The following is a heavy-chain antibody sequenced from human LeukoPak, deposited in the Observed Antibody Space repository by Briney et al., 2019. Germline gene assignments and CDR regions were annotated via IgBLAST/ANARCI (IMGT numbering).Heavy chain of an antibody. J-gene: IGHJ4*02. CDR2: ISSSGTSL. CDR3: ARAWMVRGVINY. V-gene: IGHV3-11*01. Sequence: GGSLRLSCAASGFTFSDYYMSWIRQAPGKGLEWVSYISSSGTSLFYADFVKGRFTISRDNTKNSMYLQMNSLRAEDTAVYYCARAWMVRGVINYWGQGTLVTVSS. CDR1: GFTFSDYY. D-gene: IGHD3-10*01.